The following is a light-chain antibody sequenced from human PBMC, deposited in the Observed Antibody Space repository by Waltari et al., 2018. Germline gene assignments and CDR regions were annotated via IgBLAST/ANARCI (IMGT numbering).Light chain of an antibody. J-gene: IGLJ3*02. CDR1: SGHRSDA. CDR2: VNSDVSH. CDR3: QIGGHGIWV. Sequence: QLVLTQSPSASASLGASVKLTCTLSSGHRSDAIAWHQQQPEKGPRYLMKVNSDVSHSNGDGIPDRFAGSRSWAVRYLIISSLQAEDEADYFCQIGGHGIWVFGGGTKLTVL. V-gene: IGLV4-69*01.